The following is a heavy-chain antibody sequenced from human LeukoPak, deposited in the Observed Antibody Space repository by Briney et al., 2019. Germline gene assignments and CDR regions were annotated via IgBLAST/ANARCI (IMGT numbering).Heavy chain of an antibody. CDR3: ARRAAVAGSEYFQH. CDR1: GDSISSGNY. J-gene: IGHJ1*01. D-gene: IGHD6-19*01. Sequence: SETLSLTCTVSGDSISSGNYWGWIRQPPGKGLEWIGSIFHTGSTYFNLSLKSRVTISVDTSENQFSLRLSSVTAADTAVYYCARRAAVAGSEYFQHWGQGTLVTVSS. CDR2: IFHTGST. V-gene: IGHV4-38-2*02.